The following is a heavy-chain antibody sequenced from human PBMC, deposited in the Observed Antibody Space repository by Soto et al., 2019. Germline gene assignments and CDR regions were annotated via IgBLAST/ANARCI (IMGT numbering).Heavy chain of an antibody. V-gene: IGHV3-64D*06. J-gene: IGHJ1*01. D-gene: IGHD2-2*01. Sequence: GGSLRFSCSASGFTFSSYAMHWVRQAPGKGLEYVSAISSNGGSTYYADSVKGRFTISRDNSKNTLYLQMSSLRAEDTAVYYCVKDGRSTSLGGYFQHWGQGTLVTVSS. CDR3: VKDGRSTSLGGYFQH. CDR2: ISSNGGST. CDR1: GFTFSSYA.